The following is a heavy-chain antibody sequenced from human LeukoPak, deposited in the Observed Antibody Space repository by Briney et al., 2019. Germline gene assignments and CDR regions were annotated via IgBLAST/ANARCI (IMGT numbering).Heavy chain of an antibody. CDR3: ARQSSTHDY. CDR1: GYSISSGYY. Sequence: SETLSLTCTVSGYSISSGYYWGWIRQPPGKGLEWIGSIYHSGSTYYNPSLKSRVTISVDTSKNQFSLKLSSVTAADTAVYYCARQSSTHDYWGQGTLVTVSS. CDR2: IYHSGST. J-gene: IGHJ4*02. V-gene: IGHV4-38-2*02.